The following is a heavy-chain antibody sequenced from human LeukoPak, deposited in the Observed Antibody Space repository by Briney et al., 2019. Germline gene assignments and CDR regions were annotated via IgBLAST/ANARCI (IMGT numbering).Heavy chain of an antibody. J-gene: IGHJ4*02. CDR3: AREGSVAGTGNYFDY. CDR2: INPSGGST. V-gene: IGHV1-46*01. CDR1: GYTFTGCY. D-gene: IGHD6-19*01. Sequence: ASVKVSCKASGYTFTGCYMHWVRQAPGQGLEWMGIINPSGGSTSYAQKFQGRVTMTRDTSTSTVYMELSSLRSEDTAVYYCAREGSVAGTGNYFDYWGQGTLVTVSS.